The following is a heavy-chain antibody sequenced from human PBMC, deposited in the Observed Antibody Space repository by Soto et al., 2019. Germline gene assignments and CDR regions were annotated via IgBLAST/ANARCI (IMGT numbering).Heavy chain of an antibody. D-gene: IGHD3-10*01. J-gene: IGHJ5*02. CDR2: VSSTGST. CDR1: GASITQYY. Sequence: SETLSLTCTVSGASITQYYWNWIRQSPGKGLEWIVSVSSTGSTVYNPSLTSRVSVSLDTSKTQFSLKLSSVTAADRAVYSCARAGTTMFGGVISGWFDPWGQGTLVTVSS. CDR3: ARAGTTMFGGVISGWFDP. V-gene: IGHV4-59*01.